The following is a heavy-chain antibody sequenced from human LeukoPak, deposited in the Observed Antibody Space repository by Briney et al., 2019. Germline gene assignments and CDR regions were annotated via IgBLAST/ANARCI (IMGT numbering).Heavy chain of an antibody. CDR3: AKDLLISYYYGSGSYYKPSAKFDY. D-gene: IGHD3-10*01. Sequence: GRSLRLSCAASGFTFNSYAMSWVRQAPGKGLEWASAISGSGGSTYYADSVKGRFTISRDNSKNTLYLQMNSLRAEDTAVYYCAKDLLISYYYGSGSYYKPSAKFDYWGQGTLVTVSS. CDR1: GFTFNSYA. J-gene: IGHJ4*02. CDR2: ISGSGGST. V-gene: IGHV3-23*01.